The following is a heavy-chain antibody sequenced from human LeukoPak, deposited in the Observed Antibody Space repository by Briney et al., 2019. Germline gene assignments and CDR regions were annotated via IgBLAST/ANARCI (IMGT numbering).Heavy chain of an antibody. J-gene: IGHJ6*02. CDR2: TYYRTKWFR. CDR3: ASDRYYGDRKPYYYGMDV. V-gene: IGHV6-1*01. CDR1: GDSVSSNTAA. D-gene: IGHD4-17*01. Sequence: SQTLSLTCAISGDSVSSNTAAWNWIRQSPSRGLEWVGRTYYRTKWFRDYAVSVNSRITIDEDTSKNQFSLQLNSVTPEDTAVYYCASDRYYGDRKPYYYGMDVWGQGTMVTVSS.